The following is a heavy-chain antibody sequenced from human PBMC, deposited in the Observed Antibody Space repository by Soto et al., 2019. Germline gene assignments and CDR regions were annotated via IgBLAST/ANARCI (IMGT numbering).Heavy chain of an antibody. D-gene: IGHD2-15*01. CDR3: ARTDGCSGGSCYRYYYYGMDV. CDR2: IIPIFGTA. V-gene: IGHV1-69*01. J-gene: IGHJ6*02. CDR1: GGTFSSYA. Sequence: QVQLVQSGAEVKKPGSSVKVSCKASGGTFSSYAISWVRQAPGQGLEWMGGIIPIFGTANYAQKFQGRVTITADESTSTAYMELSGLRSEDTAVYYCARTDGCSGGSCYRYYYYGMDVWGQGTTVTVSS.